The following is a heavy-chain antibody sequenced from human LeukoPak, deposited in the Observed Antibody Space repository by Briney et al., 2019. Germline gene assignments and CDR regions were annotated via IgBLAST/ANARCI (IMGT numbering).Heavy chain of an antibody. J-gene: IGHJ4*02. D-gene: IGHD3-10*01. V-gene: IGHV3-23*01. CDR2: VSGTGGST. CDR3: AKDKEVRGDYYFDY. CDR1: GFTFSSYA. Sequence: GGSLRLSCAASGFTFSSYAMTWVRQAPGKGLEWVSAVSGTGGSTYYADSVKGRFTISRDNSKNTLYLQVNSLRAEDTAIYYCAKDKEVRGDYYFDYWGQGTLVTVSS.